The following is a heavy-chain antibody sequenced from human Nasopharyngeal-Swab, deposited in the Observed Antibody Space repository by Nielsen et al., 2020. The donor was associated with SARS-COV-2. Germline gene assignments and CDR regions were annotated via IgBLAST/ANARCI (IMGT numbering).Heavy chain of an antibody. D-gene: IGHD6-13*01. CDR1: GFTFSSHW. V-gene: IGHV3-7*01. Sequence: GESLKISCAASGFTFSSHWMSWVRQAPGKGLEWVANIKQDGSEKYYVDSVKGRFTISRDNAKNSLYLQMNSLRAEDTAVYYCARVGSSWHGINYYYYMDVWGKGTTVTVSS. CDR3: ARVGSSWHGINYYYYMDV. CDR2: IKQDGSEK. J-gene: IGHJ6*03.